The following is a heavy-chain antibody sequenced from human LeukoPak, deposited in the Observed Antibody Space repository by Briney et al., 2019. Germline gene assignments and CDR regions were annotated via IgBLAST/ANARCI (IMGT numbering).Heavy chain of an antibody. CDR3: AREAVVTAILDY. Sequence: GRSLRLSCAASGFTFSSYAMHWVRQAPGKGLEWVAVISYDGSNKYCADSVKGRFTISRDNSKNTLYLQVNSLRAEDTAVYYCAREAVVTAILDYWGQGTLVTVSS. D-gene: IGHD2-21*02. J-gene: IGHJ4*02. CDR1: GFTFSSYA. CDR2: ISYDGSNK. V-gene: IGHV3-30-3*01.